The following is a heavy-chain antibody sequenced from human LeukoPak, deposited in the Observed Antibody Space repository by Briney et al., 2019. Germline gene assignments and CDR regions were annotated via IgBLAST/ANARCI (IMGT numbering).Heavy chain of an antibody. CDR3: ARGRIAAAGPSLYYYYGVDV. Sequence: GESLRISCKGSGYSFTSYWISWARQMPGKGLEWMERIDPSDSYTNYSPSFQGHVTISADKAISTAYLQWSSLKASDTAMYYCARGRIAAAGPSLYYYYGVDVWGQGTTVTVSS. CDR2: IDPSDSYT. CDR1: GYSFTSYW. D-gene: IGHD6-13*01. V-gene: IGHV5-10-1*01. J-gene: IGHJ6*02.